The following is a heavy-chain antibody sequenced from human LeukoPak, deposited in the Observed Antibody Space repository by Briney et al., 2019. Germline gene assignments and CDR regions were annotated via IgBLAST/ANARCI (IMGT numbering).Heavy chain of an antibody. CDR2: ISPNSGGT. Sequence: ASVKVSCKASGYTFTGYYMHWVRQAPGQGLEWMGWISPNSGGTNYAQKLQGRVTMTRDTSISTAYMELSRLTSDDTAVYYCAREYSSSWYGPYYFDYWGQGALVTVSS. CDR3: AREYSSSWYGPYYFDY. CDR1: GYTFTGYY. V-gene: IGHV1-2*02. D-gene: IGHD6-13*01. J-gene: IGHJ4*02.